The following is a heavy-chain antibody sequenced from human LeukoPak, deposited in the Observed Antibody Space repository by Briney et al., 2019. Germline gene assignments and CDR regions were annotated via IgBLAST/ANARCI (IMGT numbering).Heavy chain of an antibody. Sequence: ASVKVSCMASGYTFTSYGISWVRQAPGQGLEWMGWISAYNGNTNYAQKLQGRVTMTTDTSTSTAYMELRSLRSDDTAVYYCARSYYYDSSGYYYSPGYFQHWGQGTLVTVSS. CDR1: GYTFTSYG. CDR3: ARSYYYDSSGYYYSPGYFQH. V-gene: IGHV1-18*01. D-gene: IGHD3-22*01. CDR2: ISAYNGNT. J-gene: IGHJ1*01.